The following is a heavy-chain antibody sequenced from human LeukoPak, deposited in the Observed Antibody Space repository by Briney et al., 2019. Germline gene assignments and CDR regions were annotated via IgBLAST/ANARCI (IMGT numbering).Heavy chain of an antibody. D-gene: IGHD6-13*01. Sequence: GGSLRPSCAASGFTFSSYAMSWVRQAPGKGLEWVSGISGSGGSTYYADSVKGRFTITRDNSKNTLYLQMNSLRAEDTAVYYCAILYSSSWYVGYWGQGTLVTVSS. J-gene: IGHJ4*02. CDR3: AILYSSSWYVGY. CDR1: GFTFSSYA. CDR2: ISGSGGST. V-gene: IGHV3-23*01.